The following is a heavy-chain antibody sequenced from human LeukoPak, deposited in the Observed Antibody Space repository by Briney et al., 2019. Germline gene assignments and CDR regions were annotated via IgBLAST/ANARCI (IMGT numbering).Heavy chain of an antibody. CDR3: ARQQGLQNLNFDH. J-gene: IGHJ5*02. Sequence: ASVKVSCKTSGYTFTSYYIHWMRQAAGQGPEWMGIINPIGGTTDYAQKFQGRVTMTRDTSTSIVYMELSSLSPEDTAVYYCARQQGLQNLNFDHWGQGTLVTVSS. CDR1: GYTFTSYY. V-gene: IGHV1-46*01. CDR2: INPIGGTT. D-gene: IGHD4-11*01.